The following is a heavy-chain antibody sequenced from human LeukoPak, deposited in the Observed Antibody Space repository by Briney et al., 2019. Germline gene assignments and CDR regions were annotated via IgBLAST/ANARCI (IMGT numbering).Heavy chain of an antibody. J-gene: IGHJ6*02. V-gene: IGHV4-4*07. CDR1: GGSISSYY. D-gene: IGHD6-13*01. CDR3: ARRGIAAAGDPYYYYYGMDV. CDR2: IYTSGST. Sequence: SETLSLTCTVSGGSISSYYWSWIRQPAGKGLEWIGRIYTSGSTNYNPSLKSRVTMSVDTSKNQFPLKLSSVTAADTAVYYCARRGIAAAGDPYYYYYGMDVWGQGTTVTVSS.